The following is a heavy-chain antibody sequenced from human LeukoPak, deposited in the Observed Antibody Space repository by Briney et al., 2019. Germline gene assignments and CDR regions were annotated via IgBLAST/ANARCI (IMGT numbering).Heavy chain of an antibody. V-gene: IGHV1-58*01. Sequence: ASVKVSCKASGFTFTRSAVQWVRQARGQRLEWIGWIVVGSGHTNYAQKLQERVTITRDMSTSTAYMELSSLRSEDTAVYYCASGYYGSGKDYYYYYGMDVWGQGTTVTVSS. D-gene: IGHD3-10*01. CDR2: IVVGSGHT. CDR1: GFTFTRSA. J-gene: IGHJ6*02. CDR3: ASGYYGSGKDYYYYYGMDV.